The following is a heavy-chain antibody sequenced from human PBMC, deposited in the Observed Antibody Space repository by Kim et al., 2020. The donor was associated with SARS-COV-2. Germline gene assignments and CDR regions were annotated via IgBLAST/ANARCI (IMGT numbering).Heavy chain of an antibody. J-gene: IGHJ4*02. CDR3: VREQLVTLDY. Sequence: KYYADAVKGRFTISRDNSKNTLYLQMNSLRAEDTAVYYCVREQLVTLDYWGQGTLVTVSS. V-gene: IGHV3-33*01. CDR2: K. D-gene: IGHD6-6*01.